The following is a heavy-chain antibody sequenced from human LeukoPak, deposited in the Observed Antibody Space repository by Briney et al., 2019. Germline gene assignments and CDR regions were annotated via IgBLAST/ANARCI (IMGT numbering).Heavy chain of an antibody. CDR1: GGSISSYY. Sequence: SGTLSLTCTVSGGSISSYYWSWIRQPAGKGLEWIGRIYTSGSTNYNPSLKSRVTMSVDTSKNQFSLKLSSVTAAYTAVYYCARASSIAASPDAFDIWGQGTMVTVSS. D-gene: IGHD6-6*01. CDR3: ARASSIAASPDAFDI. J-gene: IGHJ3*02. CDR2: IYTSGST. V-gene: IGHV4-4*07.